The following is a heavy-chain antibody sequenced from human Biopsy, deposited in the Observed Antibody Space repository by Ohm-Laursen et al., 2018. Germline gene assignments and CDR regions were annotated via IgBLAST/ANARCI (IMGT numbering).Heavy chain of an antibody. V-gene: IGHV2-70*11. D-gene: IGHD6-6*01. Sequence: TQTLTLTCTFSGFSFSISGMCVSWIRQAPGKAPEWLARIHWDDDKYYSTSLKTRLTISKDTSKNQVVLTMTNMDPLETGRYYCARTWREQLVPIFDYYYYAMDVWGQGTTVTVSS. J-gene: IGHJ6*02. CDR3: ARTWREQLVPIFDYYYYAMDV. CDR2: IHWDDDK. CDR1: GFSFSISGMC.